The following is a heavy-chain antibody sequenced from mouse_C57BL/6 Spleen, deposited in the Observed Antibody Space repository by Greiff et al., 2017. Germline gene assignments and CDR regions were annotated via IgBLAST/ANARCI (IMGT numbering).Heavy chain of an antibody. CDR1: GFTFSSYA. CDR2: ISAGGSYT. Sequence: EVKLVESGGGLVKPGGSLKLSCAASGFTFSSYAMSWVRQTPEKRLEWVATISAGGSYTYYPDNVKGRFTISRDNAKNNLYLQMSQLKSEDAAMCDCARDSYRDFDYWGQGTTLTVSS. D-gene: IGHD2-12*01. J-gene: IGHJ2*01. V-gene: IGHV5-4*01. CDR3: ARDSYRDFDY.